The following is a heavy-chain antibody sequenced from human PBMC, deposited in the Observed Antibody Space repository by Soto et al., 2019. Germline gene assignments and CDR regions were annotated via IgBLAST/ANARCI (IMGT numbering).Heavy chain of an antibody. CDR2: ISAYNGNT. D-gene: IGHD1-7*01. Sequence: QVQLVQSGAEVNKPGASVKVSCKASGYTFTSDGITGVRQAPGQGLEWMGWISAYNGNTNYAQKLQGRVTMTTDATTSKAYMELRGLISDGTAEYYCARDRWNSTTWYFELWGRGTLVTVS. CDR1: GYTFTSDG. CDR3: ARDRWNSTTWYFEL. J-gene: IGHJ2*01. V-gene: IGHV1-18*04.